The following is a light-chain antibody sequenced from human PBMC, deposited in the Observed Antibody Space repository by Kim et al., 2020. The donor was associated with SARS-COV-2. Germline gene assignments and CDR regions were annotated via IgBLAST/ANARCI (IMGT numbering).Light chain of an antibody. Sequence: QSALTHPASVSGSPGQSITISCTGTSSDVGGYNYVSWYQQHPGKAPKLMIYDVSNRPSGVSNRFSGSKSGNTASLTISGLQADDEADYYCSSYTSSSTLVFGGGTQLTVL. V-gene: IGLV2-14*03. CDR3: SSYTSSSTLV. CDR2: DVS. CDR1: SSDVGGYNY. J-gene: IGLJ2*01.